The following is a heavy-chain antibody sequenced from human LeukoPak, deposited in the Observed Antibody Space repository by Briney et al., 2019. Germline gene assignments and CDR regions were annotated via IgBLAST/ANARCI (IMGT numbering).Heavy chain of an antibody. J-gene: IGHJ6*03. CDR1: GGSISSGSYY. CDR3: ARDRDCSSTSCYLGRSGYYYYYYMDV. D-gene: IGHD2-2*01. CDR2: IYTSGST. V-gene: IGHV4-61*02. Sequence: SETLSLTCTVSGGSISSGSYYWSWIRQPAGKGLEWLGRIYTSGSTNYNPSLKSRVTMSVDTSKNQFSLKLSSVTAADTAVYYCARDRDCSSTSCYLGRSGYYYYYYMDVWGKGTTVTISS.